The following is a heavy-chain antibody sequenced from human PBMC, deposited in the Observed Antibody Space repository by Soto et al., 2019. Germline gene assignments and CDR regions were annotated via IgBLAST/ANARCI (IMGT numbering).Heavy chain of an antibody. Sequence: EASVKVSCKASCYTFSSYGISWARQAPGQRLEWMGWISAYNGNTNYAQKLQGRLTMTTDTSTCTAYMELRSLRSDDTAVYYCARDPKNYGDYLNNWFDPWGQGTLVTVSS. CDR1: CYTFSSYG. V-gene: IGHV1-18*01. CDR2: ISAYNGNT. D-gene: IGHD4-17*01. J-gene: IGHJ5*02. CDR3: ARDPKNYGDYLNNWFDP.